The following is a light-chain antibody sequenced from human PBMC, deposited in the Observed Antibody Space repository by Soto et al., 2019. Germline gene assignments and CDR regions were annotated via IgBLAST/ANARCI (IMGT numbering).Light chain of an antibody. Sequence: ELVLTQSPGTLSLSPGERATLSCRASQSVSSSYLAWYQQKPCQAPRLLIYGASSRATGIPDRFSGSGSGTEFTLTISSLQSEDFAVYYCQQYKNWPTITFGQGTRLEIK. CDR1: QSVSSSY. J-gene: IGKJ5*01. CDR2: GAS. V-gene: IGKV3-20*01. CDR3: QQYKNWPTIT.